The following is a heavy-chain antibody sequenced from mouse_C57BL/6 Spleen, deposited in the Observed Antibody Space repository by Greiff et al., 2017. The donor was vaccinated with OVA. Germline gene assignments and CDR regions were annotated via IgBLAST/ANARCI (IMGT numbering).Heavy chain of an antibody. CDR2: ISSGSSTI. J-gene: IGHJ4*01. V-gene: IGHV5-17*01. Sequence: EVHLVESGGGLVKPGGSLKLSCAASGFTFSDYGMHWVRQAPEKGLEWVAYISSGSSTIYYADTVKGRFTISRDNAKNTLFLQMTSLRSEDTAMYYCARDYGNYEGGYYAMDYWGQGTSVTVSS. CDR3: ARDYGNYEGGYYAMDY. D-gene: IGHD2-1*01. CDR1: GFTFSDYG.